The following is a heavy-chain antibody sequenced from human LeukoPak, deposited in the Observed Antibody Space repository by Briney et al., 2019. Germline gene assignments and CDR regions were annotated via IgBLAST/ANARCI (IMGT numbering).Heavy chain of an antibody. CDR2: IYVTGST. Sequence: SETLSLTCTVSGGSIGTYYWSWIRQPPGKGLGWIGYIYVTGSTRYNPYLPSRVTISVDTSRNKFFLKMSCVTAADTAVYYCARHIGGGIEDMDVWGKGTKVTVSS. CDR3: ARHIGGGIEDMDV. D-gene: IGHD3-16*02. V-gene: IGHV4-59*08. J-gene: IGHJ6*03. CDR1: GGSIGTYY.